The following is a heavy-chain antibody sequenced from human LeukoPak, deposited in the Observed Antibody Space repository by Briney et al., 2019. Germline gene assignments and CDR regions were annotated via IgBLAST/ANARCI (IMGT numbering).Heavy chain of an antibody. CDR1: GGTFISYA. D-gene: IGHD3-16*02. V-gene: IGHV1-69*05. Sequence: SVKVSCKASGGTFISYAISWVRQAPGQGLEWMGGIIPIFGTANYAQKFQGRVTITTDESTSTAYMELSSLRSEDTAVYYCARGEVLGELSLSYYYYYMDVWGKGTTVTVSS. CDR2: IIPIFGTA. CDR3: ARGEVLGELSLSYYYYYMDV. J-gene: IGHJ6*03.